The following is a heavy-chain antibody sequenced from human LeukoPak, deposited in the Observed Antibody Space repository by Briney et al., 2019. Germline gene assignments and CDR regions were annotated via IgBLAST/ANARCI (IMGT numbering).Heavy chain of an antibody. J-gene: IGHJ4*02. CDR3: AREYCSSTSCYKSPFDY. CDR2: IYYSGST. D-gene: IGHD2-2*02. V-gene: IGHV4-39*01. Sequence: PSETLSLTCTVSGGSISSSSYYWGWIRQPPGKGLEWIGSIYYSGSTYYNPSLKGRVTISVDTSKNQFSLKLSSVTAADTVVYYCAREYCSSTSCYKSPFDYWGQGTLVTVSS. CDR1: GGSISSSSYY.